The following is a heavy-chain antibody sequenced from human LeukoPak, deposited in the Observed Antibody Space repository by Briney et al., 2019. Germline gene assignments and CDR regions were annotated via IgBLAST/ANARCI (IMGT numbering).Heavy chain of an antibody. CDR2: IKSKTDGGTT. D-gene: IGHD6-19*01. V-gene: IGHV3-15*01. CDR3: TTDNGSGWSLYFDY. J-gene: IGHJ4*02. Sequence: GGSLRLSXAASGFTFYNAWMSWVRQAPGKGLEWVGRIKSKTDGGTTDYAAPVKGRFTISRDDSKNTLYLQMNSLKTEDTAVYYCTTDNGSGWSLYFDYWGQGTLVTVSS. CDR1: GFTFYNAW.